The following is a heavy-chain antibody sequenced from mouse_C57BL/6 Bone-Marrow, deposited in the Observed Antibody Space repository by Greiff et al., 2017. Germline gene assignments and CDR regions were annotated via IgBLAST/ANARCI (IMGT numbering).Heavy chain of an antibody. V-gene: IGHV5-4*01. CDR1: GFTFSSYA. J-gene: IGHJ3*01. CDR3: AREEGKAY. Sequence: EVKLMESGGGLVKPGGSLKLSCAASGFTFSSYAMSWVRQTPEKRLEWVATISDGGSYTYYPDNVQGRFTISRDNAKNNLYLQMSHLKSEDTAMYYCAREEGKAYWGQGTLVTVSA. CDR2: ISDGGSYT.